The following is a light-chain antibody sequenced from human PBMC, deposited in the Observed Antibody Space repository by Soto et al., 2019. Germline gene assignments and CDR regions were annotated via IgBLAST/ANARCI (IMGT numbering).Light chain of an antibody. CDR2: EVS. Sequence: QSVLTQPASVSGSPGQSITISCTGTSSDVGGYNYVSWYQQHPGKAPKLMIYEVSDRPSGVSYRFSGSKSGNTASLTISGLQAEDEADYYCSSYTITGTPVFGTGTKVTVL. J-gene: IGLJ1*01. CDR3: SSYTITGTPV. V-gene: IGLV2-14*01. CDR1: SSDVGGYNY.